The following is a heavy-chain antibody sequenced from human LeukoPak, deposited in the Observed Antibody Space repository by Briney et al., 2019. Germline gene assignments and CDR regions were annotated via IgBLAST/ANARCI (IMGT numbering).Heavy chain of an antibody. J-gene: IGHJ4*02. D-gene: IGHD1-1*01. V-gene: IGHV3-33*01. CDR2: IWFDGSNK. Sequence: GGSLRLSCAASGFIFSNDAMHWVRQAPGKGLEWVAFIWFDGSNKHYADSAKGRFTISRDNSEDTLYPQMNSLRAEDTAVYYCVRDPSGSGFAFDSWGQGALVTVSS. CDR3: VRDPSGSGFAFDS. CDR1: GFIFSNDA.